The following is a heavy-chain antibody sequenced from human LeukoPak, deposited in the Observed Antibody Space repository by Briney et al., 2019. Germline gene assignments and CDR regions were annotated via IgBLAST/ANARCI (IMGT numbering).Heavy chain of an antibody. CDR3: ARDCSGGSCYSWTKSYYYYMDV. V-gene: IGHV4-4*07. Sequence: PSETLSLTCTVSGGSISSYYWSWIRQPAGKGLEWIGRIYTSGSTNYNPSLKSRVTMSVDTSKNQFSLKLSSVTAADTAVYYCARDCSGGSCYSWTKSYYYYMDVWGKGNTVTVSS. D-gene: IGHD2-15*01. J-gene: IGHJ6*03. CDR1: GGSISSYY. CDR2: IYTSGST.